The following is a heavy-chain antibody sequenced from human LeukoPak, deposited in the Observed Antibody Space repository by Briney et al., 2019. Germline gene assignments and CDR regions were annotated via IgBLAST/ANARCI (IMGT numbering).Heavy chain of an antibody. CDR1: GGTFSSYA. J-gene: IGHJ3*02. Sequence: ASVKVSCKASGGTFSSYAISWVRQAPGQGLEWMGGIIPIFGTANYAQKFQGRVTITSDESTSTAYMELSSLRSEDTAVYYCARDAVVVAAPSGAFDIWGQGTMVTVSS. V-gene: IGHV1-69*13. D-gene: IGHD2-15*01. CDR2: IIPIFGTA. CDR3: ARDAVVVAAPSGAFDI.